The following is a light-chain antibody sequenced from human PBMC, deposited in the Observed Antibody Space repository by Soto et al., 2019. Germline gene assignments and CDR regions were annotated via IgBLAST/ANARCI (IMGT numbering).Light chain of an antibody. CDR3: QQYNNWPYT. Sequence: EIVMTQSPATLSVFPGERATLSCRASQSVSSNLVWYEQKPGQAPKLLIYNTFTRAPGIPVSFSGSGSGTEFTLTISSLQSDDLAVYYCQQYNNWPYTFGQGTKLE. CDR2: NTF. J-gene: IGKJ2*01. CDR1: QSVSSN. V-gene: IGKV3-15*01.